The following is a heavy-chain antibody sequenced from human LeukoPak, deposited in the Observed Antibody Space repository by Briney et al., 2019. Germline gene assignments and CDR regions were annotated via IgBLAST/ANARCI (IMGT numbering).Heavy chain of an antibody. V-gene: IGHV4-39*02. D-gene: IGHD3-16*01. CDR3: ARRGGTLFGNAFDI. CDR2: IYYSGST. CDR1: GGSISSDLYY. J-gene: IGHJ3*02. Sequence: SETLSLTCTVSGGSISSDLYYWGWIRQPPGKGLEWIGSIYYSGSTHYTPSLESRLTISVDTSKNHFSLKLSSVTAADTSVYYCARRGGTLFGNAFDIWGQGTMVTVSS.